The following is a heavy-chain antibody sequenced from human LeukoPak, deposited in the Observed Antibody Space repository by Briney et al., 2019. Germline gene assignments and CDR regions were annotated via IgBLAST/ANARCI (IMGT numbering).Heavy chain of an antibody. D-gene: IGHD1-26*01. CDR1: GGSISSYY. CDR3: ARRSGSYVGDAFDI. CDR2: IYYSGST. J-gene: IGHJ3*02. V-gene: IGHV4-59*01. Sequence: SETLSLTCTVSGGSISSYYWSWIRQPPGKGLEWIGYIYYSGSTNYNPSLKSRVTISVDTSKNQFSLKLSSVTAADTAVYYCARRSGSYVGDAFDIWGQGTMVTVSS.